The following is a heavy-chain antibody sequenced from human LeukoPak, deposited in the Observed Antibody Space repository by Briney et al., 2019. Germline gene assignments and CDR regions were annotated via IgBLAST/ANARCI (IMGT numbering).Heavy chain of an antibody. Sequence: GGSLRLSCAASGFMFSSYNMNWVRQAPGKGLEWVSAITTGSGYMYYTDSVKGRFTISRDNAKNSLYLQMNSLRGEDTAVYYCARSTLYCSSTSCSYYYYMDVWGRGTTVTVSS. CDR2: ITTGSGYM. CDR3: ARSTLYCSSTSCSYYYYMDV. D-gene: IGHD2-2*01. V-gene: IGHV3-21*01. J-gene: IGHJ6*03. CDR1: GFMFSSYN.